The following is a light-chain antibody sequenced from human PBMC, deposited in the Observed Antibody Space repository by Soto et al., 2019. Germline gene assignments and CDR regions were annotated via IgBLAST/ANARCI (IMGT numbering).Light chain of an antibody. J-gene: IGKJ5*01. CDR2: GAS. Sequence: IVLTQSPGTLSLSPGERATLSCRANQSVSSSYLAWYQQKPGQAPRLLIYGASSRATGIPDRFSGSGSGTDFTLTSSRLEPEDFAVYYCQQYGSSPRITFGQGTRLEIK. V-gene: IGKV3-20*01. CDR1: QSVSSSY. CDR3: QQYGSSPRIT.